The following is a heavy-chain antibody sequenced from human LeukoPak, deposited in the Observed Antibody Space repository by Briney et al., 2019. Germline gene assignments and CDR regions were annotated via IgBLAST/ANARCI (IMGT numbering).Heavy chain of an antibody. CDR3: ARDGGNPSRGIAVAIKGFDY. J-gene: IGHJ4*02. Sequence: GGSLRLSCAASGFTFSDYYMSWIRQAPGKGLEWVSYISSSGSTIYYADSVKGRFIISRDNAKNSLYLQMNSLRAEDTAVYYCARDGGNPSRGIAVAIKGFDYWGQGTLVTVSS. V-gene: IGHV3-11*01. CDR1: GFTFSDYY. CDR2: ISSSGSTI. D-gene: IGHD6-19*01.